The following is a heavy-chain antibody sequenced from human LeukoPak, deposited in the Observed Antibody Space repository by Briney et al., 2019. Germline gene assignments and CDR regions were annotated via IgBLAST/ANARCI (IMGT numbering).Heavy chain of an antibody. Sequence: GGSLRLSCAASGFTFSSYWMSWVRQAPGKGLEWVANIKQDGSEKYYVDSVKGRFTISRDNAKNSLYLQMNSLRAEDTAVYYCARDLDVVVVAAYDYWGQGTLVTVSS. J-gene: IGHJ4*02. CDR1: GFTFSSYW. V-gene: IGHV3-7*01. CDR2: IKQDGSEK. CDR3: ARDLDVVVVAAYDY. D-gene: IGHD2-15*01.